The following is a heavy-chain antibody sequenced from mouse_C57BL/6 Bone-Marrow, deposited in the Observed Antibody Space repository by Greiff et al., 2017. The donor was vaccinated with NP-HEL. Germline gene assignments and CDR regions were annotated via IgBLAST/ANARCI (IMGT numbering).Heavy chain of an antibody. CDR1: GFNIKDDY. D-gene: IGHD1-1*01. CDR3: TTWYYEAMDY. J-gene: IGHJ4*01. CDR2: IDPENGAT. Sequence: VQLQQSGAELVRPGASVKLSCTASGFNIKDDYMHWVKQRPEQGLEWIGWIDPENGATEYASKFQGKATITADTSSNTAYLQLSSLTSEDTAVYYCTTWYYEAMDYWGQGTSVTVSS. V-gene: IGHV14-4*01.